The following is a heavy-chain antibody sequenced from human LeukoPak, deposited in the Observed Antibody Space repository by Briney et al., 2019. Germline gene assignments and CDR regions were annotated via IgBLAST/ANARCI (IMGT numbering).Heavy chain of an antibody. V-gene: IGHV1-2*02. Sequence: GASVKVSCKASGYTFTSFYMHWVRQAPGQGLEWMGWINPNSGGTNYAQKFQGRVTMTRDTSISTAYMELSRLRSDDTAVYYCARVGGGSYWLWLAYYFDYWGQGTLVTVSS. CDR3: ARVGGGSYWLWLAYYFDY. J-gene: IGHJ4*02. CDR1: GYTFTSFY. CDR2: INPNSGGT. D-gene: IGHD1-26*01.